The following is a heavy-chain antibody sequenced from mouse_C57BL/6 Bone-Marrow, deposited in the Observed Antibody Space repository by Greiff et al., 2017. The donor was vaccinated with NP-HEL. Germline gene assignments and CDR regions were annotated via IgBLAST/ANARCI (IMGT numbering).Heavy chain of an antibody. Sequence: QVQLQQSGAELVMPGASVKLSCKASGYTFTSYWMHWVKQRPGQGLEWIGEIDPSDSYTNYNQKFTGKSTLTVDKSSSTAYMQLISLTSADSAVDYCARRGVLLYYFDYWGQGTTLTVSS. V-gene: IGHV1-69*01. CDR3: ARRGVLLYYFDY. J-gene: IGHJ2*01. CDR1: GYTFTSYW. CDR2: IDPSDSYT.